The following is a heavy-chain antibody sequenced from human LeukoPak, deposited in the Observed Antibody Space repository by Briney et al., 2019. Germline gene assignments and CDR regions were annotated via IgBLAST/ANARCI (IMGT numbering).Heavy chain of an antibody. D-gene: IGHD4-17*01. CDR2: ISTSSGYI. Sequence: GGSLRLSCAASGATFSGYSMNWVRQAPGKGLEWVSSISTSSGYIYYADSVQGRFTISRANAKNSLYLQMNSRRAEYTAMYYCRGRRGDPSYFDYWGQGILVTVSS. CDR3: RGRRGDPSYFDY. CDR1: GATFSGYS. V-gene: IGHV3-21*01. J-gene: IGHJ4*02.